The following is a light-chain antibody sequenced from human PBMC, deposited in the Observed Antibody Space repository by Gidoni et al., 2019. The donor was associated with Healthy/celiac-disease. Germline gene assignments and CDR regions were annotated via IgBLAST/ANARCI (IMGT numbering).Light chain of an antibody. J-gene: IGKJ1*01. V-gene: IGKV3-11*01. Sequence: EIVLTQSPATLSLSPGERATLSCRASQSVSSYLAWCQQKPGQAPRLLIYDASNRATGIPARFSGSGSGTVFTLTISSLEPEDFAVYYCQQRSNWPPWTFGQGTKVEIK. CDR1: QSVSSY. CDR3: QQRSNWPPWT. CDR2: DAS.